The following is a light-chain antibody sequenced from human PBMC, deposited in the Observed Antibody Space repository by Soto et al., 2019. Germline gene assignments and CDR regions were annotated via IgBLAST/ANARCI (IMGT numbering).Light chain of an antibody. CDR1: ALPKQY. J-gene: IGLJ2*01. V-gene: IGLV3-25*02. CDR3: QSADSSGTYVV. Sequence: SYELTQSRSVSVCQGQTAMSTCSGVALPKQYAHWYPQKPGQAPVLMIYKDSERPSWIPERFSGSSSGTTVTLTISGVQAEDEADYYAQSADSSGTYVVFGGGTKLTVL. CDR2: KDS.